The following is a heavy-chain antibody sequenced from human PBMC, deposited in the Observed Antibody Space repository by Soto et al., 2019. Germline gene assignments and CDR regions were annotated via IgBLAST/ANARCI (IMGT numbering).Heavy chain of an antibody. CDR2: IWFDGSNK. CDR3: ARSEAYCSGGSCYSRYYFDY. J-gene: IGHJ4*02. Sequence: GGSLRLSCAASGFTFNSYGIHWVRQAPGKGLEWVAIIWFDGSNKYYADSVKGRFTISRDNSKNTVYLQMNSLRAEDTAVYYCARSEAYCSGGSCYSRYYFDYWGQGTLVTVSS. V-gene: IGHV3-33*01. D-gene: IGHD2-15*01. CDR1: GFTFNSYG.